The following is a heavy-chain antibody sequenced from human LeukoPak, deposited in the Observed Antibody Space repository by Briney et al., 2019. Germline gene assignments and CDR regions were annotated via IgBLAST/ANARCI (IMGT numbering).Heavy chain of an antibody. D-gene: IGHD5-24*01. Sequence: ASVKVSCKASGYTFTSYGISWVRQAPGQGLEWMGWISAYNGNTNYAQKLQGRVTMTTDTSTSTAYMELRSLRSDDTAVHYCARDVPVEMATIAAFDIWGQGTMVTVSS. J-gene: IGHJ3*02. CDR2: ISAYNGNT. CDR1: GYTFTSYG. V-gene: IGHV1-18*01. CDR3: ARDVPVEMATIAAFDI.